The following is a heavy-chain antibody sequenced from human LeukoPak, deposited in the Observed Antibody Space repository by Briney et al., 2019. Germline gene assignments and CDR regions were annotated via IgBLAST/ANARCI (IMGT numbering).Heavy chain of an antibody. J-gene: IGHJ6*02. Sequence: PGGSLRLSCAASGFTVSSNYMSWVRQAPGNGLEWVSVIYSGGSTYYADSVKGRFTISRDNSKNTLYLQMNSLRAEDTAVYYCARDRGYDPDYYYGMDVWGQGTTVTVSS. D-gene: IGHD5-12*01. V-gene: IGHV3-53*01. CDR3: ARDRGYDPDYYYGMDV. CDR2: IYSGGST. CDR1: GFTVSSNY.